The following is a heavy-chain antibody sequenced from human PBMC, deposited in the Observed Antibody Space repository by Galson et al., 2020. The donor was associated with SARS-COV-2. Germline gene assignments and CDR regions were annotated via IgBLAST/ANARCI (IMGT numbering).Heavy chain of an antibody. V-gene: IGHV3-23*01. J-gene: IGHJ4*02. CDR3: AKDRGNDYGDQLDY. D-gene: IGHD4-17*01. CDR2: ISGSGGST. Sequence: TGGSLRLSCAVSGFTFSSCAMSWVRQAPGKGLEWVSAISGSGGSTYYADSVKGRFTISRDNSKNTPCLQMNNLRAEDTAIYYCAKDRGNDYGDQLDYWGQGTLVTVSS. CDR1: GFTFSSCA.